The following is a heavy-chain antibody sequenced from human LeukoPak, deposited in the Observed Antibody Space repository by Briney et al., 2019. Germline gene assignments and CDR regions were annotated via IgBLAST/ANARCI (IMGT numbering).Heavy chain of an antibody. Sequence: RSSETLSLTCSVSGGSISSNGYYWGWIRQPPGEGLEWIGAIYYSGSAYYNPSLNGRVTMSLDESSNQLSLKLTSVTAADTAIYYCSRESGAFCPFGYWGQGTLVIVPS. D-gene: IGHD1-26*01. CDR2: IYYSGSA. J-gene: IGHJ4*02. V-gene: IGHV4-39*07. CDR3: SRESGAFCPFGY. CDR1: GGSISSNGYY.